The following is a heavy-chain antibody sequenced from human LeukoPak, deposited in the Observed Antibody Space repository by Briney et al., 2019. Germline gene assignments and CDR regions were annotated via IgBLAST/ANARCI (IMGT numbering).Heavy chain of an antibody. J-gene: IGHJ4*02. Sequence: ASVKVSCKASGYTFTSYAMHWVRQAPGQRLEWMGWINAGNGNTKYSQKFQGRVTITRDTSASTAYMELSSLRSEDTAVYYCARVGSSGYYPGRVGYWGQGTLVTVSS. V-gene: IGHV1-3*01. CDR2: INAGNGNT. D-gene: IGHD3-22*01. CDR3: ARVGSSGYYPGRVGY. CDR1: GYTFTSYA.